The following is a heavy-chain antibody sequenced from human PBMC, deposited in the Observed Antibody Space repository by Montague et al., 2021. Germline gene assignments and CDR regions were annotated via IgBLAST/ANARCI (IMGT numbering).Heavy chain of an antibody. Sequence: QSGAEVKKPGESLKISCKGLGYSFTSYWIGWVRQMPGKGLKWLGTVYLGDSDNRYSPSFQGQVTISADKSISTAYLQWSSLKASDTAMYYCARATTVTYGWDAFDIWGQGALVIVSS. J-gene: IGHJ3*02. V-gene: IGHV5-51*01. CDR1: GYSFTSYW. D-gene: IGHD4-17*01. CDR3: ARATTVTYGWDAFDI. CDR2: VYLGDSDN.